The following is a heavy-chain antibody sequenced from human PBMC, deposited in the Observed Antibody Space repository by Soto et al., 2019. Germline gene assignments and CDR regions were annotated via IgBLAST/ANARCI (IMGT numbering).Heavy chain of an antibody. V-gene: IGHV3-30*18. CDR1: AFTFSSYV. J-gene: IGHJ3*02. CDR2: MSYDGSNK. D-gene: IGHD3-22*01. CDR3: AKGDSDSRAFDI. Sequence: LXLSCAASAFTFSSYVMHWARQAPGKGLEWVAVMSYDGSNKYYADSMKGRFTISRDNSKNTLYLQMNSLRAEDTAVYYCAKGDSDSRAFDIWGQGTMVTVSS.